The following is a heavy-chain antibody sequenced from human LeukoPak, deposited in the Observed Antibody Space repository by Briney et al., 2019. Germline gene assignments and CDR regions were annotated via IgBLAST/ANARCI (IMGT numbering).Heavy chain of an antibody. CDR3: ARVTQLERLFDY. CDR1: GYTFTGYY. CDR2: INPNSGGT. Sequence: ASVKVSCKASGYTFTGYYMHWVRQAPGQGLEWMGWINPNSGGTNYAQKFQGRVTMTRDTSISTAYMELSRLRSDDTAVYYCARVTQLERLFDYWGQGTLVTVSS. D-gene: IGHD1-1*01. J-gene: IGHJ4*02. V-gene: IGHV1-2*02.